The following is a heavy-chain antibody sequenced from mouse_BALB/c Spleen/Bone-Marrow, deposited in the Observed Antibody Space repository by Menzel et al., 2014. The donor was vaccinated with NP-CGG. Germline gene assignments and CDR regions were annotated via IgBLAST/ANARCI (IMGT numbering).Heavy chain of an antibody. V-gene: IGHV1-69*02. CDR3: TRYCNSHYCAVDY. Sequence: VQLQQSGAELVRPGASVKLSCRASGYTFTSYWINWVKQRPGQGLEWIGNIYPSDTYTNYNQWFKDKATLTVDKSSSTAYMQLSSPTSDDSAVYCCTRYCNSHYCAVDYWGQGTSVTVSS. CDR1: GYTFTSYW. D-gene: IGHD6-1*01. J-gene: IGHJ4*01. CDR2: IYPSDTYT.